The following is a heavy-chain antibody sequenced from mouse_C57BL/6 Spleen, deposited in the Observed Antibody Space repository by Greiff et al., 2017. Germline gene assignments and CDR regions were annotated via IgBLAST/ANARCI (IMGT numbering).Heavy chain of an antibody. CDR3: SRATTVIATDFAY. Sequence: EVQLQESGPGLVKPSQSLSFTCPVTGYSITSGYYWNWIRQFPGNKLEWMGYISYDGSNNYNPSLKNRISITRDTSKNQFFQQLNSVTTEDTATYYYSRATTVIATDFAYWGQGTLVTVSA. J-gene: IGHJ3*01. V-gene: IGHV3-6*01. D-gene: IGHD1-1*01. CDR2: ISYDGSN. CDR1: GYSITSGYY.